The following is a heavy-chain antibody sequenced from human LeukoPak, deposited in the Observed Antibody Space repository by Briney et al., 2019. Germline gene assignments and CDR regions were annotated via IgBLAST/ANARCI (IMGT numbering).Heavy chain of an antibody. D-gene: IGHD6-6*01. CDR1: GDSIRSYY. CDR3: ARDSPPQYASSSAGFDY. Sequence: PSETLSLTCTVSGDSIRSYYWSWIRQPPGKGLEWIGYIYYRGNTNYNSSLKGRVIISIDTSKNQFSLKLSSVTAADTAVYFCARDSPPQYASSSAGFDYWGQGTLVTVSS. V-gene: IGHV4-59*01. CDR2: IYYRGNT. J-gene: IGHJ4*02.